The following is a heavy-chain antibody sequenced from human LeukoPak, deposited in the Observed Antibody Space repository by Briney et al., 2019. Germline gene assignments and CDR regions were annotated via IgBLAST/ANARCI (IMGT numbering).Heavy chain of an antibody. CDR2: ISYSGVVK. D-gene: IGHD6-19*01. Sequence: PGTSLRLSCTASGYTFSDYGMHWVRQAPGKGLEWLSVISYSGVVKFYADSVKGRFTISRDNSKNTLYLQMNSLRAEDTAVYYCARDVQAGPGYWGQGTLVTVSS. CDR3: ARDVQAGPGY. CDR1: GYTFSDYG. V-gene: IGHV3-30*03. J-gene: IGHJ4*02.